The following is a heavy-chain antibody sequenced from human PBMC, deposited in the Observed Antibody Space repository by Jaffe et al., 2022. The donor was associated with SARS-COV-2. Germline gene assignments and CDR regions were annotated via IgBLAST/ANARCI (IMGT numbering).Heavy chain of an antibody. CDR3: ARSNYCSGGSCYPVDSWFDP. CDR1: GGSISSYY. CDR2: IYYSGST. J-gene: IGHJ5*02. Sequence: QVQLQESGPGLVKPSETLSLTCTVSGGSISSYYWSWIRQPPGKGLEWIGYIYYSGSTNYNPSLKSRVTISVDTSKNQFSLKLSSVTAADTAVYYCARSNYCSGGSCYPVDSWFDPWGQGTLVTVSS. V-gene: IGHV4-59*01. D-gene: IGHD2-15*01.